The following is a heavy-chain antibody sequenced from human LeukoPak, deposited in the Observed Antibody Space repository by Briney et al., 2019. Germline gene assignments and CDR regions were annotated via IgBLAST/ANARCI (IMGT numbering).Heavy chain of an antibody. J-gene: IGHJ4*02. V-gene: IGHV3-48*03. CDR3: ARASSYDSSGTYDY. D-gene: IGHD3-22*01. CDR1: GFTFSSYE. CDR2: ISSSGSTI. Sequence: PGGSLRLSCAASGFTFSSYEMNWVRQAPGKGLEWVSYISSSGSTIYYADSVKGRFTISRDNAKNSLYLQMNSLRAEDTAVYYCARASSYDSSGTYDYWGQGTLVTVSS.